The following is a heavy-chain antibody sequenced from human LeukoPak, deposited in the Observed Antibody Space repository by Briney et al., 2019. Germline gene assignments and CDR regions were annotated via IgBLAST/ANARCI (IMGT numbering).Heavy chain of an antibody. J-gene: IGHJ4*02. Sequence: ASVKVSCKVSGYTFTDYYMHWVQQAPGKGLEWMGLVDPEDGETIYAEKFQGRVTRPADPSTDTAYMELSSLRSEDTAVYYCATMEYCSGGSCPDWGQGTLVTVSS. CDR1: GYTFTDYY. CDR3: ATMEYCSGGSCPD. CDR2: VDPEDGET. V-gene: IGHV1-69-2*01. D-gene: IGHD2-15*01.